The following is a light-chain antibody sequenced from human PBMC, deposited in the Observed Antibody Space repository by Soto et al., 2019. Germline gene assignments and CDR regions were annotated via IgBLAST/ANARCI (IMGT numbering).Light chain of an antibody. Sequence: EIVLTQSPATLSLSPGETATLSCRASQSVSSSLAWYQQKPGQTPRLLIYDASNRATGIPARFSGSGSGTDFTRTVSSLEPEDFAVYYCPQRSSWPLTFGGGTKVEIK. CDR1: QSVSSS. V-gene: IGKV3-11*01. CDR3: PQRSSWPLT. CDR2: DAS. J-gene: IGKJ4*01.